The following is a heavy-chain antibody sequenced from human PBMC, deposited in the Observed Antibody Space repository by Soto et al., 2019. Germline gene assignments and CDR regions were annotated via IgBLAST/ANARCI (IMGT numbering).Heavy chain of an antibody. CDR2: ISAYNGDT. V-gene: IGHV1-18*01. J-gene: IGHJ5*02. CDR1: GYTFTSYG. D-gene: IGHD2-15*01. Sequence: AAVQVSCKASGYTFTSYGISWVRQAPGHGLEWMGWISAYNGDTNYAQKLQGRVTMTTDTSTSTAYMELRSLRSDDTAVYYCAREDRCSVGSCYSFNWFEPWGQGALVNVSS. CDR3: AREDRCSVGSCYSFNWFEP.